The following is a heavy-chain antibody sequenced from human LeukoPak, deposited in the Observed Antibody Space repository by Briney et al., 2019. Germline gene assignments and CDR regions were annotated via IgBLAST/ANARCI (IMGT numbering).Heavy chain of an antibody. V-gene: IGHV3-21*01. D-gene: IGHD1-26*01. CDR1: GFTFSSYS. Sequence: GGSLRLSCAASGFTFSSYSMDWVRQAPGKGLEWVSSISSSSSYIYYADSVKGRFTISRDNAKNSLYLQMNSLRAEDTAVYYCARGSQFCFDYWGQGTLVTVSS. CDR3: ARGSQFCFDY. J-gene: IGHJ4*02. CDR2: ISSSSSYI.